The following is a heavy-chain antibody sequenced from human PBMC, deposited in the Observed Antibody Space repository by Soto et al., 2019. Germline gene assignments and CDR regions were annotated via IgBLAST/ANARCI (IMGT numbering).Heavy chain of an antibody. J-gene: IGHJ3*02. CDR1: GFTFSSYA. D-gene: IGHD3-10*01. CDR2: ISGSGGST. V-gene: IGHV3-23*01. CDR3: AKVCTPSSALIWFGESHDAFDI. Sequence: EVQLLESGGGLVQPGGSLRLSCAASGFTFSSYAMSWVRQAPGKGLEWVSAISGSGGSTYDADSVKGRVTISRDNSKTPLYLQMNGLRAEDTAVYYCAKVCTPSSALIWFGESHDAFDIWGQGTMVTVSS.